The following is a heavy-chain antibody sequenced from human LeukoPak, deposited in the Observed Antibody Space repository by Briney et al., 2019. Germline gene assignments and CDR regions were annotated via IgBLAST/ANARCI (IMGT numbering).Heavy chain of an antibody. CDR3: ARGASSAWYQNFDY. V-gene: IGHV3-74*01. J-gene: IGHJ4*02. CDR2: VNSGGSGT. D-gene: IGHD6-19*01. CDR1: GFTFSSYW. Sequence: GGSLRLSCEASGFTFSSYWVHWVRQAPGKGLVWVSHVNSGGSGTSYADSVKGRFTISRDNAKNTLYLQMDSLRAEDTAVYYCARGASSAWYQNFDYWGQGTLVTVSS.